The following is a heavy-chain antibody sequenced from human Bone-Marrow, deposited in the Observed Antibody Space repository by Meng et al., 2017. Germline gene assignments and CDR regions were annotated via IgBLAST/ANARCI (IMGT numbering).Heavy chain of an antibody. J-gene: IGHJ3*02. D-gene: IGHD6-13*01. Sequence: GGSLRLSCVASGFIFNNYAMSWVRQAPGKGLEWVSSISSSSSYIYYADSVKGRFTISRDNAKNSLCLQINGLRAEDTAVYYCARWMGIPNAFDIWGQGTMVTVSS. CDR1: GFIFNNYA. V-gene: IGHV3-21*01. CDR2: ISSSSSYI. CDR3: ARWMGIPNAFDI.